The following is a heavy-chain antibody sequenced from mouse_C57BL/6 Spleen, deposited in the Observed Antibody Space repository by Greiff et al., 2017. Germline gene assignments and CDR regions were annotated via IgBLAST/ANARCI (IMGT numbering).Heavy chain of an antibody. V-gene: IGHV7-1*01. D-gene: IGHD2-3*01. CDR2: SRNKANDYTT. CDR1: GFTFSDFY. Sequence: EVKLVESGGGLVQSGRSLRLSCATSGFTFSDFYMEWVRQAPGKGLEWIAASRNKANDYTTEYSASVKGRFIVSRDTSQSILYLQMNALRAEDTAIYYCARGGDGYSSYAMDYWGQGTSVTVSS. CDR3: ARGGDGYSSYAMDY. J-gene: IGHJ4*01.